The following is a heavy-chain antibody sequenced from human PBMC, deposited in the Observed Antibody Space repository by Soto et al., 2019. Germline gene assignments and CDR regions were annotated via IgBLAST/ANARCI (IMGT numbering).Heavy chain of an antibody. CDR1: GFTFDDYT. Sequence: GGSLRLSCAASGFTFDDYTMHWVRQAPGKGLEWVSLISWDGGSTYYADSVKGRFTISRDNSKNSLYLQMNSLRTEDTALYYCAKDINEVIAAPPGFDYWGQGTLVTVSS. CDR2: ISWDGGST. D-gene: IGHD6-13*01. CDR3: AKDINEVIAAPPGFDY. J-gene: IGHJ4*02. V-gene: IGHV3-43*01.